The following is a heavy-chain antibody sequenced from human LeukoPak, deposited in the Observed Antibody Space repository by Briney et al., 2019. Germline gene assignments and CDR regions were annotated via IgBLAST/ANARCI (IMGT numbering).Heavy chain of an antibody. D-gene: IGHD7-27*01. CDR1: GFTFSSYA. CDR3: ARETGEGTA. V-gene: IGHV3-30-3*01. Sequence: PGGSLRLSFAASGFTFSSYAMHWVRQAPGKGLEWVAVISYDGSNKYYADSVKGRFTISRDNSKNTLYLQMNSLRAEDTAVYYCARETGEGTAWGQGTLVTVSS. J-gene: IGHJ5*02. CDR2: ISYDGSNK.